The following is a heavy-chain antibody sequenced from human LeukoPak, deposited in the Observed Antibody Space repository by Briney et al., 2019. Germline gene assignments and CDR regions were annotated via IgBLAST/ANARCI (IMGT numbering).Heavy chain of an antibody. Sequence: QPGRSLRLSCAASGFTFSSYAMHWVRQAPGKGLEWVAVISYDGSNKYYADSVKGRFTISRDNSKNTLYLQMNSLRAEDTAVYYCARDLRVRGGYWGQGTLVTVSS. CDR3: ARDLRVRGGY. D-gene: IGHD3-10*01. CDR1: GFTFSSYA. V-gene: IGHV3-30*04. CDR2: ISYDGSNK. J-gene: IGHJ4*02.